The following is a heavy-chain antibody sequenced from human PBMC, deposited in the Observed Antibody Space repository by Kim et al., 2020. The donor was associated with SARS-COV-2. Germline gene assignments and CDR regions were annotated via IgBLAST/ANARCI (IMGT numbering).Heavy chain of an antibody. CDR3: ARDLRPAAMRRWLQPGDY. D-gene: IGHD5-18*01. Sequence: GGSLRLSCAASGFTFSSYGMHWVRQAPGKGLEWVAVIWYDGSNKYYADSVKGRFTISRDNSKNTLYLQMNSLRAEDTAVYYCARDLRPAAMRRWLQPGDYWGQGTLVTVSS. J-gene: IGHJ4*02. CDR1: GFTFSSYG. CDR2: IWYDGSNK. V-gene: IGHV3-33*08.